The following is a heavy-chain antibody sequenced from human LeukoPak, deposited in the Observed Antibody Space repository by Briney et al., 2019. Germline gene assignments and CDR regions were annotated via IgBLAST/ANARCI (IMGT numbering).Heavy chain of an antibody. CDR1: GFTFSSYW. CDR2: INSDRSST. V-gene: IGHV3-74*01. CDR3: ARVLTRYYDSSGPIDAFDI. D-gene: IGHD3-22*01. J-gene: IGHJ3*02. Sequence: GGSLRLSCAASGFTFSSYWTHWVRQAPGEGLVWVSRINSDRSSTSYADSVKGRFTISRDNAKNTLYLQMNSLRAEDTAVYYCARVLTRYYDSSGPIDAFDIWGQGTMVTVSS.